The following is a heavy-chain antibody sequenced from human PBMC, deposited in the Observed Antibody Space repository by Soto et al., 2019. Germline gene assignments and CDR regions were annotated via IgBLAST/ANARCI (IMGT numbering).Heavy chain of an antibody. J-gene: IGHJ4*02. D-gene: IGHD2-21*02. CDR2: INVGNGNT. V-gene: IGHV1-3*01. CDR3: ARSIVVVTAADY. Sequence: GASLKVSCKASGYTFTSYAMHWVRQAPGQRLEWMGWINVGNGNTKYSQKFQGRVTITRDTSASTAYMELSSLRSEDTAVYYCARSIVVVTAADYWGQGTLVTVSS. CDR1: GYTFTSYA.